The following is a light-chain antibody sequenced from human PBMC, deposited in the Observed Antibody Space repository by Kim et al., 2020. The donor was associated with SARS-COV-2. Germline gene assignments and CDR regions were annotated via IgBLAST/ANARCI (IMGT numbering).Light chain of an antibody. CDR3: QAWGTRTVV. CDR1: KLGDKY. J-gene: IGLJ2*01. V-gene: IGLV3-1*01. CDR2: EDT. Sequence: SYELTQPPSVSVSPGQTASITCSGDKLGDKYAYWYQQKPGQSPVLVIYEDTKRPSGIPERFSASNSENTATLTISGTQAFDEADYYCQAWGTRTVVFGGGTQLTVL.